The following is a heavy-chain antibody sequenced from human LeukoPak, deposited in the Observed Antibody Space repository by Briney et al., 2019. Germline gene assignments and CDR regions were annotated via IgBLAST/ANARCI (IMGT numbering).Heavy chain of an antibody. Sequence: GGSLRLSCAASGFTFSSYGMHWVRQAPGKGLEWVAVISYGGSNKYYADSVKGRFTISRDNSKNTLYLQMNSLRAEDTAVYYCAQGIDSSGWYELYYFDYWGQGTLVTVSS. V-gene: IGHV3-30*18. CDR3: AQGIDSSGWYELYYFDY. J-gene: IGHJ4*02. CDR2: ISYGGSNK. CDR1: GFTFSSYG. D-gene: IGHD6-19*01.